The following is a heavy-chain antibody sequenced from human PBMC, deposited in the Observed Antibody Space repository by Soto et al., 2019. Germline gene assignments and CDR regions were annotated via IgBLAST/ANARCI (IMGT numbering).Heavy chain of an antibody. V-gene: IGHV3-30*18. CDR2: ISYDGSNK. J-gene: IGHJ6*02. Sequence: QVQLVESGGGVVQPGRSLRLSCAASGFTFSNYGMHWVRQAPGKGLEWVAVISYDGSNKYYADSVKGRFTISGDNSKNTLYLQMNSLRAEDTAMFYCAKDQDKDPALYGMDVWGQGTTVTVSS. CDR3: AKDQDKDPALYGMDV. CDR1: GFTFSNYG.